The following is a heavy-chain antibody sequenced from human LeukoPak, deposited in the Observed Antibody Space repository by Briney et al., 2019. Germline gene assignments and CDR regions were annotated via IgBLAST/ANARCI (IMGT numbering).Heavy chain of an antibody. J-gene: IGHJ4*02. D-gene: IGHD4-17*01. CDR1: GGSISSSSYY. V-gene: IGHV4-39*01. Sequence: SETLSLTCTVSGGSISSSSYYWGWIRQPPGKGLEWIGSIYYSGSTYYNPSLKSRVTISVDTSKNQFSLKLSSVTAADTAVYYCARVKTPPGHGDPGCFDYWGQGTLVTVSS. CDR3: ARVKTPPGHGDPGCFDY. CDR2: IYYSGST.